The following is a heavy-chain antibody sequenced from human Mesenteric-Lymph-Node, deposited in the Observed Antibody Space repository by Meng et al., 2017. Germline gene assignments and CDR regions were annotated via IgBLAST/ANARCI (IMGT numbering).Heavy chain of an antibody. V-gene: IGHV4-59*08. Sequence: QVPLQDSGPGLVNPSETLSLTGTVSGGSISSYYWSWIRQPPGKGLDWIGHIYYSGSTNYNPSLKSRVTISVDTSKNQFSLKLSSVTATDTAVYYCARQSGYFDYWGQGTLVTVSS. D-gene: IGHD3-10*01. J-gene: IGHJ4*02. CDR2: IYYSGST. CDR1: GGSISSYY. CDR3: ARQSGYFDY.